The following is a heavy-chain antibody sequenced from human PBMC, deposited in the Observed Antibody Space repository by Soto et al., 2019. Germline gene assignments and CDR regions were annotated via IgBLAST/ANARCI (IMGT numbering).Heavy chain of an antibody. CDR2: IIPILGIA. D-gene: IGHD3-10*01. V-gene: IGHV1-69*08. CDR1: GGTFSSYT. Sequence: QVQLVQSGAEVKKPGSSVKVSCKASGGTFSSYTISWVRQAPGQGLEWMGRIIPILGIANYAQKFQGRVTITADKSTSTAYMELSSLRSEETAVYYCARDLSGLGSAFDIWGQGTMVTVSS. J-gene: IGHJ3*02. CDR3: ARDLSGLGSAFDI.